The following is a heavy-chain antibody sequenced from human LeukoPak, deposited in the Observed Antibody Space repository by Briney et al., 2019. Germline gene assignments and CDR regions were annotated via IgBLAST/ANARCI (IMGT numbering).Heavy chain of an antibody. V-gene: IGHV3-23*01. CDR3: ARDGGQLEKRYYFDY. CDR2: ISGSGGST. CDR1: GFTFSSYA. J-gene: IGHJ4*02. D-gene: IGHD1-1*01. Sequence: GGSLRLSCAASGFTFSSYAMSWVRQAPGKGLEWVSAISGSGGSTYYADSVKGRFTISRDNAKNSLYLQMNSLRAEDTAVYYCARDGGQLEKRYYFDYWGQGTLVTVSS.